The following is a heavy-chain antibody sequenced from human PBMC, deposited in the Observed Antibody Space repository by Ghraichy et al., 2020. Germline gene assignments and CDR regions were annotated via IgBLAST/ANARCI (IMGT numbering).Heavy chain of an antibody. Sequence: TLSLTCAVYGGSFSGYYWSWIRQSPGKGLEWIGEISHSGSTNYNPSLKSRVTISVDTSKNQFSLKLNSVTAADTAVYYCAREDYGGKTGFDYWGQGTLVTVSS. J-gene: IGHJ4*02. CDR1: GGSFSGYY. V-gene: IGHV4-34*01. D-gene: IGHD4-23*01. CDR2: ISHSGST. CDR3: AREDYGGKTGFDY.